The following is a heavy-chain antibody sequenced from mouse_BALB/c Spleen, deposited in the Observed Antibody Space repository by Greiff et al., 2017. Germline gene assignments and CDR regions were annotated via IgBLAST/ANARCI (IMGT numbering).Heavy chain of an antibody. CDR3: ARGPLYDYGDY. Sequence: EVQRVESGGGLVKPGGSLKLSCAASGFTFSSYAMSWVRQTPEKRLEWVASISSGGSTYYPDSVKGRFTISRDNARNILYLQMSSLRSEDTAMYYCARGPLYDYGDYWGQGTTLTVSS. D-gene: IGHD2-4*01. V-gene: IGHV5-6-5*01. J-gene: IGHJ2*01. CDR2: ISSGGST. CDR1: GFTFSSYA.